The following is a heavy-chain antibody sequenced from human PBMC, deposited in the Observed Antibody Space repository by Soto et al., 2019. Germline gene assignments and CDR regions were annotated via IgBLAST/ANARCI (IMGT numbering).Heavy chain of an antibody. J-gene: IGHJ6*02. CDR2: IIPIFGTA. CDR1: GGTFSSYA. Sequence: SVKVSCKASGGTFSSYAISWVRQAPGQGLEWMGGIIPIFGTANYAQKFQGRVTITADKSTSTAYMELSSLRSEDTAVYYCARGRHYYDSSGYSPRSSYCGMDVWGQGTTVTVSS. V-gene: IGHV1-69*06. D-gene: IGHD3-22*01. CDR3: ARGRHYYDSSGYSPRSSYCGMDV.